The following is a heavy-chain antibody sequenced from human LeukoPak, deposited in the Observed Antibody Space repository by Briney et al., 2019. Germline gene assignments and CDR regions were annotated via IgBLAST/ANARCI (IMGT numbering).Heavy chain of an antibody. D-gene: IGHD3/OR15-3a*01. CDR1: GYTFTGYY. CDR2: INPNSGGT. V-gene: IGHV1-2*02. CDR3: ARSLGLVFYYYYMDV. J-gene: IGHJ6*03. Sequence: VASVKVSCKASGYTFTGYYMHWVRQAPGQGLEWMGWINPNSGGTNYAQKFQGRVTMTRDTSISTAYMELSRLRSDDTAVYYCARSLGLVFYYYYMDVWGKGTTVTVSS.